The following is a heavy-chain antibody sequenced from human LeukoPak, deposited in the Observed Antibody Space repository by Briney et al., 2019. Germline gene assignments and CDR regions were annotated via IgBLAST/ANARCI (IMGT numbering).Heavy chain of an antibody. CDR3: AGGPHGGNGDY. V-gene: IGHV3-74*01. J-gene: IGHJ4*02. CDR2: LNSDGSST. D-gene: IGHD4-23*01. Sequence: GGSLRLSCTASGFTFSSYWMHWVRQAPGKGLVWVSRLNSDGSSTNYADSVKGRFTISRDNAKNTLFLQMNSLRAEDTAVYYYAGGPHGGNGDYWGQGTLVTVSS. CDR1: GFTFSSYW.